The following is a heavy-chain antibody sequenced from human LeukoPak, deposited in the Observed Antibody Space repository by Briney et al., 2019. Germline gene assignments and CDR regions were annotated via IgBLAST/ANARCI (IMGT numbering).Heavy chain of an antibody. V-gene: IGHV4-39*07. CDR2: IYYSGST. CDR3: ASQDYMDV. CDR1: GGSISSSSYY. J-gene: IGHJ6*03. Sequence: PSETLSLTCTVSGGSISSSSYYWGWIRQPPGKGLEWIGSIYYSGSTHYNPSLKSRVTISVDTSKNQFSLKLSSVTAADTAVYYCASQDYMDVWGKGTTVTVSS.